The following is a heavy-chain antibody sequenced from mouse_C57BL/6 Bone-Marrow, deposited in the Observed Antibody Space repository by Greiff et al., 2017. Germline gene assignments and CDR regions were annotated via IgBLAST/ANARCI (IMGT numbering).Heavy chain of an antibody. CDR3: ARRGYGSSYVYAMDY. Sequence: QVQLQQPGAELVKPGASVKMSCKASGYTFTSYWITWVKQRPGQGLEWIGDIYPGSGSTNYNEKFKSKATLTVDTSSSTAYMQLSSLTSEDSAVYYCARRGYGSSYVYAMDYWGQGTSVTVSS. V-gene: IGHV1-55*01. CDR1: GYTFTSYW. CDR2: IYPGSGST. D-gene: IGHD1-1*01. J-gene: IGHJ4*01.